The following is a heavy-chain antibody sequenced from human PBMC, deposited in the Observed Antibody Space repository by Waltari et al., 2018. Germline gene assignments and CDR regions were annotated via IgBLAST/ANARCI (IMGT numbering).Heavy chain of an antibody. CDR3: ARGGRYCSGGSCALDY. J-gene: IGHJ4*02. D-gene: IGHD2-15*01. Sequence: QLQLQESGPRLVRPSETLSLTCTVSGGSISSTTYYWAWIRQTPGKGLEWIGYIYHSGSTYYNPSLKSRVTISVDRSKNQFSLKLSSVTAADTAVYYCARGGRYCSGGSCALDYWGQGTLVTVSS. CDR1: GGSISSTTYY. CDR2: IYHSGST. V-gene: IGHV4-39*07.